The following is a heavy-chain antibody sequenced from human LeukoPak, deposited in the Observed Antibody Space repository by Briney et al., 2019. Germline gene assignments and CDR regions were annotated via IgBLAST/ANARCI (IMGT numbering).Heavy chain of an antibody. D-gene: IGHD2-15*01. CDR1: GCTFSSYW. CDR3: ARQNDCRLDY. J-gene: IGHJ4*02. V-gene: IGHV5-51*01. Sequence: GASLKISCKASGCTFSSYWIGWVRRMPGTGLEWMGIIYPGDSDTRYSPSLHGQVTISVDTSIGTAYLQWSSLKASDTAIYYCARQNDCRLDYWGQGTLVTVSS. CDR2: IYPGDSDT.